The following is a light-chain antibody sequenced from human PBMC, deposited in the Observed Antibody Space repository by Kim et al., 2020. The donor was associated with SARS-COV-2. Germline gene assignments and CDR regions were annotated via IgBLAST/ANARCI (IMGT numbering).Light chain of an antibody. Sequence: EIVMTQSPATLPVSPGERATLSCRASQSVGSNLAWYQQKPGQPPRLLIYGASTRATGIPARFSGSGSGTEFTLTISSLQSEDFAVYYCQQYGNWTPPHTFGQGTKLEI. CDR3: QQYGNWTPPHT. J-gene: IGKJ2*01. V-gene: IGKV3-15*01. CDR2: GAS. CDR1: QSVGSN.